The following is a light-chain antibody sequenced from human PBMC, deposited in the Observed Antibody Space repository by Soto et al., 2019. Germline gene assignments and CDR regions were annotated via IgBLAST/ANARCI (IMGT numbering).Light chain of an antibody. CDR2: GAY. J-gene: IGKJ2*01. CDR1: QSVNNN. V-gene: IGKV3-15*01. CDR3: QHYNNWPYT. Sequence: ETVMTQSPATLSVSPGERATLSCRATQSVNNNLAWYQQKPGQAPRLLIYGAYTRATGIPARFSGSGSETEFTLTISSLQSEDFAVYYCQHYNNWPYTFGQGPKLESK.